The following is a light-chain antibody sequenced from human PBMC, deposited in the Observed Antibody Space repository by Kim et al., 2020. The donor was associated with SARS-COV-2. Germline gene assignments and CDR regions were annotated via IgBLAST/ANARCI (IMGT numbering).Light chain of an antibody. V-gene: IGKV1-39*01. Sequence: ASVGDRVTITCWASQGISSYLNWYQQKPGKAPKLLIYAASTLQSGVPSRFSGSESGTDFTLTISSLQPEDFATYYCQQSYSVPQTFGQGTKVDIK. J-gene: IGKJ1*01. CDR3: QQSYSVPQT. CDR2: AAS. CDR1: QGISSY.